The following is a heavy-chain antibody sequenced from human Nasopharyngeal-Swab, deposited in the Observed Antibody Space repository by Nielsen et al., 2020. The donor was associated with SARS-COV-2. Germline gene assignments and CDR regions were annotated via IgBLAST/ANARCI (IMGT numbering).Heavy chain of an antibody. V-gene: IGHV6-1*01. Sequence: SQTLSLTCGISGDSVSSNCAAWNCISQSPSRGLEWLGRTYYRSKWYNDYAVSVKSRITINPDTSKNQFSLQLNSVTPEDTAVYYCAREGLDAFDIWGQGTMVTVSS. J-gene: IGHJ3*02. CDR2: TYYRSKWYN. D-gene: IGHD3-22*01. CDR3: AREGLDAFDI. CDR1: GDSVSSNCAA.